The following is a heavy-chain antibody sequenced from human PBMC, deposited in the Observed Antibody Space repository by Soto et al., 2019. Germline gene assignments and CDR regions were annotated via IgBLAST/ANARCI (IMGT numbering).Heavy chain of an antibody. D-gene: IGHD5-18*01. J-gene: IGHJ6*02. Sequence: QVQLVQSGAEVKKPGASVKVSCKASGYTFTSYGISWVRQAPGQGLEWMGWISAYNGNTNYAQKLQGRVTMTTDTSTSTAYMELMSLRSDDTAVYYCARVKYSPPSYYYFGTDVWGQGTTVTFSS. CDR2: ISAYNGNT. CDR3: ARVKYSPPSYYYFGTDV. V-gene: IGHV1-18*01. CDR1: GYTFTSYG.